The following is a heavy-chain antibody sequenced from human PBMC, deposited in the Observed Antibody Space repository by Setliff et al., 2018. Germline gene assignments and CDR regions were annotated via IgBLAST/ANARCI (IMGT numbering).Heavy chain of an antibody. D-gene: IGHD6-13*01. CDR3: AREPWQQLVVDY. CDR1: GFTFSNAW. V-gene: IGHV3-15*01. CDR2: IKRKTDGETT. J-gene: IGHJ4*02. Sequence: GGSLRLSCAASGFTFSNAWMSWVRQAPGKGLEWVGQIKRKTDGETTDYAAPVKGRFIISRDDSKRTLYLQMNSLKNEDTAVYYCAREPWQQLVVDYWGQGTLVTVSS.